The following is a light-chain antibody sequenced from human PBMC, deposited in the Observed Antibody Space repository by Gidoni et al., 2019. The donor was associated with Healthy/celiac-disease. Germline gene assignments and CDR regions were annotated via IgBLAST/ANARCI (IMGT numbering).Light chain of an antibody. V-gene: IGKV3-11*01. CDR2: DAS. Sequence: ELVFTQSPATLSLSPGERATLFCRASQSVSSYLAWYQQKPGQAPRLLIYDASNRATGIPARFSGSGSGTDFTLTISSLEPEDFAVYYCQQRSNWPAVTFGPGTKVDIK. CDR3: QQRSNWPAVT. J-gene: IGKJ3*01. CDR1: QSVSSY.